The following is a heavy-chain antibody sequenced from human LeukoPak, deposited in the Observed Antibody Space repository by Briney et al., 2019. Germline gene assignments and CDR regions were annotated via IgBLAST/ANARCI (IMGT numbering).Heavy chain of an antibody. Sequence: GGSLRLSCTTSGFTFSSFEMNWVRQAPGKGLEWVSAISGSGGSTYYADSVKGRFTISRDNSKNTLYLQMNSLRAEDTAVYYCAKDVLWVAVEDYWGQGTLVTVSS. J-gene: IGHJ4*02. CDR1: GFTFSSFE. CDR2: ISGSGGST. V-gene: IGHV3-23*01. CDR3: AKDVLWVAVEDY. D-gene: IGHD2-2*01.